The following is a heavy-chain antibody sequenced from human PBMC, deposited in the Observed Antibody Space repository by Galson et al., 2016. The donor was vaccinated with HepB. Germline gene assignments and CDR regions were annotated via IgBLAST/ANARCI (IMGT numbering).Heavy chain of an antibody. CDR2: VSPQNGRT. CDR1: GYVFTKYS. D-gene: IGHD2-2*01. J-gene: IGHJ6*02. V-gene: IGHV1-18*01. CDR3: AREGSSTSGYYYNGLDV. Sequence: SVKVSCKASGYVFTKYSISWVRQAPGQGLEWMGWVSPQNGRTNYLKKFQGRVTMTTDTSTNTAYMALRSLRSDDTAVYYCAREGSSTSGYYYNGLDVWGRGTTVTVSS.